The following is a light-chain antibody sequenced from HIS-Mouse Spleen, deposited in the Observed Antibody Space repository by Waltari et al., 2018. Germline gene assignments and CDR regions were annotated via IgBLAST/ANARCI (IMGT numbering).Light chain of an antibody. Sequence: QSALTQPPSASGSPGQSVTISCTGTSSDVGGYNYVSWYQPHPGKAPKLMFYEVSKRPSGVPDRFAGSKSGNTASLTVSGLQAEDEADYYCSSYAGSNNLVFGGGTKLTVL. CDR1: SSDVGGYNY. CDR3: SSYAGSNNLV. J-gene: IGLJ2*01. V-gene: IGLV2-8*01. CDR2: EVS.